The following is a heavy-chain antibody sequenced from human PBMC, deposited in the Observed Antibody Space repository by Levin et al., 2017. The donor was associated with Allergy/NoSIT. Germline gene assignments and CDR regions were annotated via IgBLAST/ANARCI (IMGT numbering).Heavy chain of an antibody. CDR2: VSWDGGSA. D-gene: IGHD3-10*01. Sequence: GGSLRLSCAASGFIFDDYAMHWVRQAPGKGLEWVSLVSWDGGSAYYADSVKGRFTISRDNSKNSLYLQMHTLRAEDTALYYCAKDKWSHARSGIDYWGQGTLVTVSS. CDR3: AKDKWSHARSGIDY. CDR1: GFIFDDYA. J-gene: IGHJ4*02. V-gene: IGHV3-43D*03.